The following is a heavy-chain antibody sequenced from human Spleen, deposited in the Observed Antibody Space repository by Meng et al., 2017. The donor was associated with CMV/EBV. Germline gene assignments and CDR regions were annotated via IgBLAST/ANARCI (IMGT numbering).Heavy chain of an antibody. J-gene: IGHJ4*02. Sequence: YTFPGYYIHWVRQAPGQGLEWMGWINPNTGGTNYAQKLQGRVTMTRDTSLSTTYMDLSSLRFDDTAVYYCVREFYYDRSGGFPSFDYWGQGTLVTVSS. CDR1: YTFPGYY. V-gene: IGHV1-2*02. CDR3: VREFYYDRSGGFPSFDY. CDR2: INPNTGGT. D-gene: IGHD3-22*01.